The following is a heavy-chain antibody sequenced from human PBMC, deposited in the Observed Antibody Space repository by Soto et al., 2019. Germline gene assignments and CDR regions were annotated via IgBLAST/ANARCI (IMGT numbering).Heavy chain of an antibody. CDR3: ARDLGYCSGGSCYSTYYYYYYGMDV. D-gene: IGHD2-15*01. V-gene: IGHV1-3*01. CDR2: INAGNGNT. Sequence: ASVKVSCKASGYTFTSYAMHWVRQAPGQRLEWMGWINAGNGNTKYSQKFQGRVTITRDTSASTAYMELSSLRSEDTAVYYCARDLGYCSGGSCYSTYYYYYYGMDVWGQGTTVTV. J-gene: IGHJ6*02. CDR1: GYTFTSYA.